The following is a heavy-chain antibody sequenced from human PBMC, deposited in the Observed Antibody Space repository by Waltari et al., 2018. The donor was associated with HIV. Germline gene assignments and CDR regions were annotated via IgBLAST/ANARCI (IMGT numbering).Heavy chain of an antibody. J-gene: IGHJ5*02. CDR2: FDPEQGKT. V-gene: IGHV1-24*01. D-gene: IGHD2-15*01. Sequence: QVPLVQSGAEVKKHGSSVKVSCKVSGYTLSELYIHWVRQAPGKGLEWMGGFDPEQGKTIYAQNFQGRVTMTEDAATDTAYMELSSLRSEDTAVYYCTTEGLYCSGGTCYARFDPWGQGTLVTVSS. CDR3: TTEGLYCSGGTCYARFDP. CDR1: GYTLSELY.